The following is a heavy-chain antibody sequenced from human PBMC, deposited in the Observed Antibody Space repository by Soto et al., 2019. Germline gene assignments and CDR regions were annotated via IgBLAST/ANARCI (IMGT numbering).Heavy chain of an antibody. CDR2: IRSKAYGGTT. CDR3: TRPHGYASTPYYYYGMDV. J-gene: IGHJ6*02. Sequence: PGGSLRLSCTASGFTFGDYAMSWVRQAPGKGLEWVGFIRSKAYGGTTEYAASVKGRFTISRDDSKSIAYLQMNSLKTEDTAVYYCTRPHGYASTPYYYYGMDVWGQGTTVTVSS. CDR1: GFTFGDYA. V-gene: IGHV3-49*04. D-gene: IGHD2-15*01.